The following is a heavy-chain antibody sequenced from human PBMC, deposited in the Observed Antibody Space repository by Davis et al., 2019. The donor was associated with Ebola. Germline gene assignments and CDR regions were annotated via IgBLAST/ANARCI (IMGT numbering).Heavy chain of an antibody. V-gene: IGHV3-23*01. CDR2: ISGSGATT. CDR1: GFTFSNYA. CDR3: AKGGARYFYHYYGMDV. D-gene: IGHD2/OR15-2a*01. J-gene: IGHJ6*02. Sequence: GESLKISCAASGFTFSNYAMSWVRQAPGKGLEWVSGISGSGATTYYADSVKGRFTISRDNSKNTLYLQMNSLSADDTALYYCAKGGARYFYHYYGMDVWGQGTTVTVSS.